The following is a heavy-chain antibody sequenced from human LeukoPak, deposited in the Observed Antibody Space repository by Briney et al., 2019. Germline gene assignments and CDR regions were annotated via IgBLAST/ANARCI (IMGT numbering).Heavy chain of an antibody. V-gene: IGHV4-59*12. CDR3: ARYRVDYVWGSYRYLDY. CDR2: IYYSGST. CDR1: GGSISSYY. D-gene: IGHD3-16*02. Sequence: SETLSLTCTVSGGSISSYYWSWIRQPPGKGLEWIGYIYYSGSTNYNPSPKSRVTISVDTSKNQFSLKLSSVTAADTAEYYCARYRVDYVWGSYRYLDYWGQGTLVTVSS. J-gene: IGHJ4*02.